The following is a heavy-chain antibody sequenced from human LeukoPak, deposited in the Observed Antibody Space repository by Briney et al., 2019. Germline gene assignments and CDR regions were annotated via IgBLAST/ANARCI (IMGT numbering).Heavy chain of an antibody. CDR3: GKGDNNYYYDY. V-gene: IGHV3-23*01. Sequence: TGGALRLSCAASGFTFSSYAMSWVRQAPGKGLEWVSAISSSGADIFYADSVKGRFTISRDNSKNTLYLQMSSLRVEDTAVYYCGKGDNNYYYDYWGQGTLVTVSS. CDR1: GFTFSSYA. D-gene: IGHD5-24*01. J-gene: IGHJ4*02. CDR2: ISSSGADI.